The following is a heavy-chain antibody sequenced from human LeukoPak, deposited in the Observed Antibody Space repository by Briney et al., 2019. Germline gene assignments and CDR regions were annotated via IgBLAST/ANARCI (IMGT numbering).Heavy chain of an antibody. Sequence: SETLSLTCAVYGGSFSGYYWSWIRQPPGKGLEWIGEINHSGSTNYNPPLKSRVTISVDTSKNQFSLKLSSVTAAGTAVYYCARSTELYSRCFDYWGQGTLVTVSS. CDR2: INHSGST. D-gene: IGHD6-13*01. V-gene: IGHV4-34*01. CDR1: GGSFSGYY. J-gene: IGHJ4*02. CDR3: ARSTELYSRCFDY.